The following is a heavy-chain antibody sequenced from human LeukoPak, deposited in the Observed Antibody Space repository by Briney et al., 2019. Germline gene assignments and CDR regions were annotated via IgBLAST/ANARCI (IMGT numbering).Heavy chain of an antibody. CDR2: ISSGSSTI. J-gene: IGHJ4*02. CDR3: ARSGYCSGGSCPGDY. Sequence: PGGSLRLSCAASGFTFSSYSMNWVRQAPGKGLEWVSYISSGSSTIYYTDSVKGRFTISRDNAKNSLYLQMNSLRAEDTAVYYCARSGYCSGGSCPGDYWGQGTLVTVSS. D-gene: IGHD2-15*01. V-gene: IGHV3-48*04. CDR1: GFTFSSYS.